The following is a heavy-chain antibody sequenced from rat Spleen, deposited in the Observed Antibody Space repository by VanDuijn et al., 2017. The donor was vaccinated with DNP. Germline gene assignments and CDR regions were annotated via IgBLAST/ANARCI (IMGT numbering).Heavy chain of an antibody. J-gene: IGHJ2*01. CDR1: GFTFNNYW. CDR3: ASRPPPTRGPFDY. CDR2: ITAAGGST. V-gene: IGHV5-31*01. Sequence: EVQLVESGGGLVQPGRSLKLSCVASGFTFNNYWLTWIRQAPGTGLEWVASITAAGGSTYYPDSVKGRFTISRDNAKSTLYLQLNSLRSEDTATYYCASRPPPTRGPFDYWGQGVTVTVSS. D-gene: IGHD1-4*01.